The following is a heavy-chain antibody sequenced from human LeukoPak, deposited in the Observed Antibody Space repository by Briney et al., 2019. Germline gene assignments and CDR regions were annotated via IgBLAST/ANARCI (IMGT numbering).Heavy chain of an antibody. V-gene: IGHV3-73*01. CDR3: ARAGRYDSSGSEGH. CDR2: IRSKANNYAT. J-gene: IGHJ4*02. CDR1: GFTFSGSA. D-gene: IGHD3-22*01. Sequence: GGSLRLSCAASGFTFSGSAMHWVRQASGKGLEWVGRIRSKANNYATAYAASVKGRLTTSRDDSKNTAYLQMNSLKTEDTAVYYCARAGRYDSSGSEGHWGQGTLVTVSS.